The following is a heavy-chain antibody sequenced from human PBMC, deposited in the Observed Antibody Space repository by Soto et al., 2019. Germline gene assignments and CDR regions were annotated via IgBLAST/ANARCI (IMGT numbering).Heavy chain of an antibody. D-gene: IGHD3-10*01. Sequence: ITLKESGPTLVKPTQTLTLTCTFSGFSLNTGGVGVGWVRQPRGKAMEWLALIYWDDDERYRPSLRSRLNFTNDTINNPLVLTMTNLDPEDTATYYCVRNWRYYGGDYFYGMDAWGQGTTVTVSS. V-gene: IGHV2-5*02. CDR1: GFSLNTGGVG. J-gene: IGHJ6*02. CDR3: VRNWRYYGGDYFYGMDA. CDR2: IYWDDDE.